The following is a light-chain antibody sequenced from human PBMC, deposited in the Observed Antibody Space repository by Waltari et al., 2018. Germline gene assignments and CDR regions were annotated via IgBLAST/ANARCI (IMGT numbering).Light chain of an antibody. V-gene: IGKV3-15*01. CDR3: QQYDNWLGT. CDR1: QSIRNY. J-gene: IGKJ1*01. Sequence: IVMKQSPATLAVFLGERATLSCRTSQSIRNYLAWYQHKPGQAPRLLIYGASTRATGIPARFSGSGSGTEFTLTISSLQSEDVAVYFCQQYDNWLGTFGQGTKVEIK. CDR2: GAS.